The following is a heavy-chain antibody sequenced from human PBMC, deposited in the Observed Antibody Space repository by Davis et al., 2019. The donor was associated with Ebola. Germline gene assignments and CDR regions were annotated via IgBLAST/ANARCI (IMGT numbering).Heavy chain of an antibody. CDR2: FYHSGST. D-gene: IGHD4-17*01. CDR1: GGSISSGGYS. CDR3: ARDSYGDYTLDY. J-gene: IGHJ4*02. V-gene: IGHV4-30-2*01. Sequence: MPSETLSLTCAVSGGSISSGGYSWSWIRQPPGKGLEWIGYFYHSGSTYYNPSLKSRVTISVDRSKNQFSLKLSSVTAADTAVYYCARDSYGDYTLDYWGQGTLVTVSS.